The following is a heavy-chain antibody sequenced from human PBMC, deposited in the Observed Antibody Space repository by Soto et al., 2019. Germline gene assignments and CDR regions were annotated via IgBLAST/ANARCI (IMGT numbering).Heavy chain of an antibody. V-gene: IGHV4-59*12. D-gene: IGHD3-16*02. CDR1: GGSISSYY. Sequence: PSETLSLTCTVSGGSISSYYWSWIRQPPGKGLEWIGEINYSGSTNYNPSLKSRVTISVDTSKNQFSLKLSSVTAADTAVYYCARDPIYDYIWGSYRPLYFDYWGQGTLVTVSS. CDR3: ARDPIYDYIWGSYRPLYFDY. J-gene: IGHJ4*02. CDR2: INYSGST.